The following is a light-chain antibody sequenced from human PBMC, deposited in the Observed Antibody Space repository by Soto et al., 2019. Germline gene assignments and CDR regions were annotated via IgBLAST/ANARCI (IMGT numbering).Light chain of an antibody. CDR2: DDT. CDR1: NIGSKS. CDR3: QVWDSSSDHPYV. J-gene: IGLJ1*01. Sequence: SYELTQPPSVSVAPGQTARITCGGNNIGSKSVHWYQQKPGQAPVLVVHDDTDRPSGIPERFSGSNSGNTATLTISRVEAGDEAEYSCQVWDSSSDHPYVFGTGTEVTVL. V-gene: IGLV3-21*02.